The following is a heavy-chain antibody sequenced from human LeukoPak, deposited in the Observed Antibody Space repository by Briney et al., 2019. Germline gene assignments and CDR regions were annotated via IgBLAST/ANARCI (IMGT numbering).Heavy chain of an antibody. J-gene: IGHJ4*02. D-gene: IGHD6-19*01. CDR1: GFTFSSYA. CDR2: ISGSGGST. V-gene: IGHV3-23*01. Sequence: GGSLRLSCAASGFTFSSYAMSWVRQAPGKGLEWVSAISGSGGSTYYAAPVKGRFTISRDNSKNTLYLQMNSLRAEDTAVYYCANLYSGGWYMFDYWGQGTLVTVSS. CDR3: ANLYSGGWYMFDY.